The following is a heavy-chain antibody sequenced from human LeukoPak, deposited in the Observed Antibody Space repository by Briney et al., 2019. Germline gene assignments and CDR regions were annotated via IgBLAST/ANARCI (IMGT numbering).Heavy chain of an antibody. D-gene: IGHD3-16*02. CDR2: MNPNSGNT. V-gene: IGHV1-8*01. J-gene: IGHJ5*01. CDR1: GYAFTSYD. CDR3: ARAWSRNRYRYDS. Sequence: ASVKVSCKASGYAFTSYDINWARQATGQGLEWMGWMNPNSGNTGYAQNFQGRVTMTRNTSISTAYMELSSLRSDDTALYYCARAWSRNRYRYDSWGQGTLVTVSS.